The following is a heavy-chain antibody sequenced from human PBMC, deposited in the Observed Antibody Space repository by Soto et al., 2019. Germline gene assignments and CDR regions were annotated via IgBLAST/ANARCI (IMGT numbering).Heavy chain of an antibody. V-gene: IGHV4-31*03. D-gene: IGHD2-2*01. CDR3: AGDSGVPAARQGYYYGMDV. J-gene: IGHJ6*02. Sequence: SETLSLTCTVSGGSISSGGYYWSWIRQHPGKGLEWIGYIYYSGSTYYNPSLKSRVTISVDTSKNQFSLKLSSVTAADTAVYYCAGDSGVPAARQGYYYGMDVWGQGTTVTVSS. CDR1: GGSISSGGYY. CDR2: IYYSGST.